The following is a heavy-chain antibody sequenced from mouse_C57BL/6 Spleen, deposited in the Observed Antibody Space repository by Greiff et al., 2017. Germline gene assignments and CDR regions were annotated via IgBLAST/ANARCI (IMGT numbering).Heavy chain of an antibody. Sequence: SGPELVKPGASVKIPCKASGYTFTDYNMDWVKQSHGKSLEWIGDINPNNGGTIYNQKFKGKATLTVDKSSSTAYMELRSLTSEDTAVYYCARGSYYSNGWFAYWGQGTLVTVSA. CDR1: GYTFTDYN. V-gene: IGHV1-18*01. CDR3: ARGSYYSNGWFAY. D-gene: IGHD2-5*01. J-gene: IGHJ3*01. CDR2: INPNNGGT.